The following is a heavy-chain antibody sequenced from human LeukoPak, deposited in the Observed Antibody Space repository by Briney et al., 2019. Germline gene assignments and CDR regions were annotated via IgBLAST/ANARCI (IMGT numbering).Heavy chain of an antibody. J-gene: IGHJ6*02. V-gene: IGHV1-2*02. D-gene: IGHD3-3*01. CDR2: INPNSGGT. CDR1: GYTFTGYY. CDR3: ARDIPYDFWSGYSLSYYYYGMDV. Sequence: ASVKVSCKASGYTFTGYYMHWVRQAPGQGLEWMGWINPNSGGTNYAQKFQGRVTMTRDTSISTAYMELSRLRSDDTAVYYCARDIPYDFWSGYSLSYYYYGMDVWGQGTTVTVSS.